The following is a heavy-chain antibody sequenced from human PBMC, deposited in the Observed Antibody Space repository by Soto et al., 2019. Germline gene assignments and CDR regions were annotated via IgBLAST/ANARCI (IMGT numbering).Heavy chain of an antibody. CDR2: IYWDDNK. D-gene: IGHD2-15*01. J-gene: IGHJ6*02. CDR3: AHSFGWWYGMDV. V-gene: IGHV2-5*02. CDR1: GFSLTTTGVG. Sequence: QITLKESGPTQVKPTQTLTLTCTFSGFSLTTTGVGVGWIRQPPGKALEWLGLIYWDDNKRYSPSLKGRLTINRDTSKTQVVPTMTNVDPVDTATYSCAHSFGWWYGMDVWGQGTTVTVSS.